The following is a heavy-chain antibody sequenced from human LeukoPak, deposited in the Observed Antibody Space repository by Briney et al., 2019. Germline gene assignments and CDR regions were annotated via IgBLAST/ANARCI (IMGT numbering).Heavy chain of an antibody. D-gene: IGHD1-26*01. CDR2: INIDGSST. J-gene: IGHJ4*02. V-gene: IGHV3-74*01. CDR3: ARVSVAGAQTHDY. CDR1: GFTFNNYW. Sequence: GGSLRLSCAASGFTFNNYWMHWVRQAPGKGLVWVSRINIDGSSTSYADSVKGRFTISRDNAKNTVHPQMNGLRAEGTAVYYCARVSVAGAQTHDYWGQGTLVTVSS.